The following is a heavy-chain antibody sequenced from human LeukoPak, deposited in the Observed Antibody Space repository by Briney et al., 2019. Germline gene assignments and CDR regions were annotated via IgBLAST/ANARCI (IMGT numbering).Heavy chain of an antibody. D-gene: IGHD3-16*01. CDR2: IYSGGST. CDR1: GFTVSSNY. Sequence: GGSLRLSCAASGFTVSSNYMSWVRQAPGKGLEWVSVIYSGGSTYYADSVKGRFTISRDNSKNTLYLQMNSLRAEDTALYYCAREGALYYYYMDVWGKGTTVTVSS. CDR3: AREGALYYYYMDV. V-gene: IGHV3-53*01. J-gene: IGHJ6*03.